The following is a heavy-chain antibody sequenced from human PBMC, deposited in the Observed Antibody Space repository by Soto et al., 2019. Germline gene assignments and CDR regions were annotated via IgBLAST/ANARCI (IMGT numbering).Heavy chain of an antibody. CDR1: GGTFSSYA. J-gene: IGHJ4*02. Sequence: QVQLVQSGAEVKKPGSSVKVSCKASGGTFSSYAISWVRQAPGQGLEWMGGIIPIFGTANYAQKFQGRVTITADESTSTAYMELSSLRSEDTAVYYCARRGDCSGGSCYPKWYYFDYWGQGPLVTVSS. D-gene: IGHD2-15*01. V-gene: IGHV1-69*12. CDR2: IIPIFGTA. CDR3: ARRGDCSGGSCYPKWYYFDY.